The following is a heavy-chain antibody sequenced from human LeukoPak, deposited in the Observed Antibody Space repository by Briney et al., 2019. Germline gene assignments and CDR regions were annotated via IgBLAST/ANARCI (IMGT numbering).Heavy chain of an antibody. CDR3: AREAAAMYYYYGMDV. D-gene: IGHD2-2*01. V-gene: IGHV1-69*13. Sequence: GASVKVSCKASGGTFSSYAISWVRQAPGQGLEWMGGIIPIFGTANYAQKFQGRVTITADESTSTAYMELSSLRSDDTAVYYCAREAAAMYYYYGMDVWGQGTTVTVSS. CDR2: IIPIFGTA. CDR1: GGTFSSYA. J-gene: IGHJ6*02.